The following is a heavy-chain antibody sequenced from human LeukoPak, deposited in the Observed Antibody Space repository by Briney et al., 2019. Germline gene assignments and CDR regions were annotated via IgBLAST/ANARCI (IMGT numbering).Heavy chain of an antibody. CDR1: GFTFSSYA. Sequence: PGGSLRLSCAASGFTFSSYAMSWIRQPPGKGLEWIGYIYYSGSTNYNPSLKSRVTISVDTSKNQFSLKLSSVTAADTAVYSCARGSVRGEFDPWGQGTLVTVSS. V-gene: IGHV4-59*01. CDR3: ARGSVRGEFDP. D-gene: IGHD3-10*01. J-gene: IGHJ5*02. CDR2: IYYSGST.